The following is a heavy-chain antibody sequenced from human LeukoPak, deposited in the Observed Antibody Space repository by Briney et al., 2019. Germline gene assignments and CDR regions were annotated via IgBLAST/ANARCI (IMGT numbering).Heavy chain of an antibody. Sequence: SETLSLTCTVSGGSIGSSSYYWGWIRQPPGKGLEWIGSIYYSGSTYYNPSLKSRVTISVDTSKNQFSLKLSSVTAADTAVYYCARRDIVVRSGAFDIWGQGTMVTVSS. J-gene: IGHJ3*02. CDR2: IYYSGST. V-gene: IGHV4-39*01. CDR1: GGSIGSSSYY. CDR3: ARRDIVVRSGAFDI. D-gene: IGHD2-2*01.